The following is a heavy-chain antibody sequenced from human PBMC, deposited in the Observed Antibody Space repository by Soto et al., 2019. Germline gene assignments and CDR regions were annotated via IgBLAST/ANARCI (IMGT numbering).Heavy chain of an antibody. Sequence: PSETLSLTCTVSGGTTSSGGYYWSWIRQHPGKGLEWIGYIYYSGSTYYNPSLKSRVTISVDTSKNQFSLKLSSVTAADTAVYYCAREYGSVSYYNVRSHYGMDVWGQGTTVTVSS. V-gene: IGHV4-31*03. J-gene: IGHJ6*02. CDR3: AREYGSVSYYNVRSHYGMDV. CDR2: IYYSGST. CDR1: GGTTSSGGYY. D-gene: IGHD3-10*01.